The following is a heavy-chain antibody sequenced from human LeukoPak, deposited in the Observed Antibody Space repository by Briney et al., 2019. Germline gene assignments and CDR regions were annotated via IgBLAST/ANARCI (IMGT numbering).Heavy chain of an antibody. CDR1: GFTVSSNY. CDR2: IYGGGGT. CDR3: ARVGYYNVNYFDY. J-gene: IGHJ4*02. D-gene: IGHD3-9*01. V-gene: IGHV3-53*05. Sequence: GGSLRLSCAASGFTVSSNYMSWVRQAPGKGLEWVSVIYGGGGTYYADSVKGRFTISRDNSKNTLYLQMNSLRPEDTAMYYCARVGYYNVNYFDYWGQGTLVTVSS.